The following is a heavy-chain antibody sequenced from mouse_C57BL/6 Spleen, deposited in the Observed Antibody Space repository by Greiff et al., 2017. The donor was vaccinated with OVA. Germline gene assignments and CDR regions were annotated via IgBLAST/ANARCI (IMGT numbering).Heavy chain of an antibody. D-gene: IGHD1-1*01. V-gene: IGHV1-53*01. CDR3: ARYGGNYWYFDV. CDR2: INPSNGGT. CDR1: GYTFTSYW. Sequence: QVQLQQPGTELVKPGASVKLSCKASGYTFTSYWMHWVKQRPGQGLEWIGNINPSNGGTNYNEKFKSKATLTVDKSSSTAYMQLSSLTAEDSAVCYCARYGGNYWYFDVWGTGTTVTVSS. J-gene: IGHJ1*03.